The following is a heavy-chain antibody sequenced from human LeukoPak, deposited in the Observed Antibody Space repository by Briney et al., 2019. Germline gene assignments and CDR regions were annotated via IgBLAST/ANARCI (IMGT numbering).Heavy chain of an antibody. CDR1: RYTFTTYD. D-gene: IGHD2-15*01. Sequence: GASVKVSCKASRYTFTTYDINWVRQAAGQGLEWMGWMNPNSGNTGFAHKFQGRISMTRNTTKSTAYMELSSLRSEDTAVYYCARGPQAPGYCSGGSCYSFYYYYMDVWGKGTTVTVSS. J-gene: IGHJ6*03. V-gene: IGHV1-8*01. CDR2: MNPNSGNT. CDR3: ARGPQAPGYCSGGSCYSFYYYYMDV.